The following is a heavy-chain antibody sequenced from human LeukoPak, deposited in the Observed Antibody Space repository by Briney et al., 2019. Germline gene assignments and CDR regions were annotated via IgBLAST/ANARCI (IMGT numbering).Heavy chain of an antibody. CDR2: ISYDGSNK. CDR1: GFTFSSYA. V-gene: IGHV3-30-3*01. CDR3: ASPGVAAADIFDY. Sequence: GGSLRLSCAASGFTFSSYAMHWVRQAPGKGLEWVAVISYDGSNKYYADSVKGRFTISRGNSKNTLYLQMNSLRAEDTAVYYCASPGVAAADIFDYWGQGTLVTVSS. D-gene: IGHD6-13*01. J-gene: IGHJ4*02.